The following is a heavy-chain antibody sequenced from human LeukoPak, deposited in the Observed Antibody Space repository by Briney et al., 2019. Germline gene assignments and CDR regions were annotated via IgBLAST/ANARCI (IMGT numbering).Heavy chain of an antibody. CDR2: ISYDGSNK. V-gene: IGHV3-30-3*01. J-gene: IGHJ4*02. CDR1: GFTFSSYA. CDR3: ARGGYHAYYLDY. D-gene: IGHD5-18*01. Sequence: GGSLRLSCAASGFTFSSYAMHWVRQAPGKGLEWVAVISYDGSNKYYADPVKGRFTISRDNSKNTLYLQMNSLRAEDTAVYYCARGGYHAYYLDYWGQGSLVTVSS.